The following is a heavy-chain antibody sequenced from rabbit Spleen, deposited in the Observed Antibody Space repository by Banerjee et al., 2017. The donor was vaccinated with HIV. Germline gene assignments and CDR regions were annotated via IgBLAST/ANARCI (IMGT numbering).Heavy chain of an antibody. J-gene: IGHJ4*01. V-gene: IGHV1S7*01. CDR3: ARDLAAAIGWNFYL. CDR1: GFSFSSKA. Sequence: HLKESGGGLVKPEGSLKLSCTASGFSFSSKAVMCWVRQAPGKGLEWIGYIDPIFRRTYYASWVNGRFTISTHNAQNTLYLQLNSLTAADTATYFCARDLAAAIGWNFYLWGPGTLVTVS. D-gene: IGHD4-1*01. CDR2: IDPIFRRT.